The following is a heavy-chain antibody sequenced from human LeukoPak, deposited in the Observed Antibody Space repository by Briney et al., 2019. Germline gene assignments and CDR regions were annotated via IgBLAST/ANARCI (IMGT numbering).Heavy chain of an antibody. Sequence: GGSLRLSCTVSGFPFSSYWMHWVRRATGKGLVWVSRLSTDGSTTSYADSVKGRFTISRDNAKNTLYLQMNSLRAEDTAIYYCSRVGTGTTRDYWGQGTLVTVSS. V-gene: IGHV3-74*01. J-gene: IGHJ4*02. CDR3: SRVGTGTTRDY. D-gene: IGHD1-14*01. CDR1: GFPFSSYW. CDR2: LSTDGSTT.